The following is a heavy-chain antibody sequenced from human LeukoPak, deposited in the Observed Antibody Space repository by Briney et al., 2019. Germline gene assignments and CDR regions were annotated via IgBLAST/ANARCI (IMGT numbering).Heavy chain of an antibody. V-gene: IGHV3-11*01. J-gene: IGHJ4*02. CDR1: GFTFSDYY. D-gene: IGHD5-12*01. CDR3: ARTQTHSGYDHFDY. Sequence: GGSLRLSCAASGFTFSDYYMSWIRQAPGKGLEWVSYISSSGSTIYYADSVKGRFTISRDSAKNSLYLQMNSLRAGDTAVYYCARTQTHSGYDHFDYWGQGTLVTVSS. CDR2: ISSSGSTI.